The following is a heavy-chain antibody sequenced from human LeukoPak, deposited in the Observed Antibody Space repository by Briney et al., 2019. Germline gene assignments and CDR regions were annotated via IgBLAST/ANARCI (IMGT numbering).Heavy chain of an antibody. V-gene: IGHV3-49*04. CDR1: GFTFGDYA. J-gene: IGHJ4*02. CDR3: TRVGGSYLQYYFDY. Sequence: PGGSLRLSCTASGFTFGDYAMSWVRQAPGKGLEWVGFIRSKAYGGTTEYAASVKGRFTISRDDSKSIAYLQMNSLKTEDTAVYYCTRVGGSYLQYYFDYWGQGTLVTVSS. CDR2: IRSKAYGGTT. D-gene: IGHD1-26*01.